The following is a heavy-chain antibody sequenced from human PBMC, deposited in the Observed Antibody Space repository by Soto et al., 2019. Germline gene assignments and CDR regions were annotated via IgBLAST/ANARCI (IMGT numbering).Heavy chain of an antibody. CDR3: ARAPSPARDAFDI. V-gene: IGHV1-2*04. CDR1: GYTFTGYD. CDR2: INPNSGGT. D-gene: IGHD2-2*01. J-gene: IGHJ3*02. Sequence: APVKVSCKASGYTFTGYDMHWVRQAPGQGLEWMGWINPNSGGTNYAQKFQGWVTMTRDTSISTAYMELSRLRSDDTAVYYCARAPSPARDAFDIWGQGTMVTVSS.